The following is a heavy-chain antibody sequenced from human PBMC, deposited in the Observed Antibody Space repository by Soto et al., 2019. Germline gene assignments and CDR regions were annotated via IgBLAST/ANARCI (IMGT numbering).Heavy chain of an antibody. CDR3: ARSQGGSSSLDTYYHYYYGMDV. CDR1: GGTFSSYA. D-gene: IGHD2-15*01. V-gene: IGHV1-69*01. J-gene: IGHJ6*02. CDR2: IIPIFGTA. Sequence: QVQLVQSGAEVKKPGSSVKVSCKAPGGTFSSYAISWVRQAPGQGLEWMGGIIPIFGTAKYAQKFPGRVTITADESTSTGYMELSSLRSEDTAVYYCARSQGGSSSLDTYYHYYYGMDVWGQGTTVTVSS.